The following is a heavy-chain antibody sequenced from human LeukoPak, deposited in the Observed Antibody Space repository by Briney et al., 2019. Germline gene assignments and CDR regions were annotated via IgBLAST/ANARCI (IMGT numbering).Heavy chain of an antibody. CDR1: AGSFISGYF. V-gene: IGHV4-38-2*01. J-gene: IGHJ4*02. D-gene: IGHD3-3*01. Sequence: SETLSLTCSVSAGSFISGYFWGWIRRPPGKGLEWIGILHHRGGANYNPSLNSRVTLSLDTSNNLFSLKLSSVTAADTAVYYCASLTVFGDDYWGQGTLVTVSS. CDR3: ASLTVFGDDY. CDR2: LHHRGGA.